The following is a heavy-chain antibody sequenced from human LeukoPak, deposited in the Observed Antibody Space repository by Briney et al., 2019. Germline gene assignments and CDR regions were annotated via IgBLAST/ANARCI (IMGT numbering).Heavy chain of an antibody. V-gene: IGHV4-39*07. CDR1: GGSISSTSYY. Sequence: SETLSLTCTVSGGSISSTSYYWDWIRQPPGKELEWIGNIYFSGSTYYNPSLKSRVTISVDTSKNQFSLRLSSVTAADTAVYYCARGLKDGCSRRFIGPVYFDYWGQGTLVTVSS. D-gene: IGHD5-24*01. CDR2: IYFSGST. CDR3: ARGLKDGCSRRFIGPVYFDY. J-gene: IGHJ4*02.